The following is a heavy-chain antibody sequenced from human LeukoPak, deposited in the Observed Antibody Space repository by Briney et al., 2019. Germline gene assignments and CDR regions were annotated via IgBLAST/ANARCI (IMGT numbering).Heavy chain of an antibody. CDR3: ARGPARGNWFDP. V-gene: IGHV1-2*02. Sequence: ASVKVSCEASGYTFTGYYMHWVRQAPGQGLEWMGWINPSSGGTNYAQKLQGRVTMTRDTSISTAYMELSRLRYDDMAVYYCARGPARGNWFDPWGQGTLVTVSS. J-gene: IGHJ5*02. CDR2: INPSSGGT. CDR1: GYTFTGYY.